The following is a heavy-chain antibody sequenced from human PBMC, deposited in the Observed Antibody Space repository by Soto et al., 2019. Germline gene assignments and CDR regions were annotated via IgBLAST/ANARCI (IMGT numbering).Heavy chain of an antibody. CDR3: ATTRVGPCSSSICFSGIFDGMDV. V-gene: IGHV3-30-3*01. CDR2: ISYDGTIT. J-gene: IGHJ6*02. D-gene: IGHD2-2*01. CDR1: GFTISNYG. Sequence: GGSLRLACAASGFTISNYGMHWVRQAPGKGLEWVAVISYDGTITYYADSVKGRFTISRDNSKNTLYLQMNSLRTEDTAVYYRATTRVGPCSSSICFSGIFDGMDVWGQGTTVTVSS.